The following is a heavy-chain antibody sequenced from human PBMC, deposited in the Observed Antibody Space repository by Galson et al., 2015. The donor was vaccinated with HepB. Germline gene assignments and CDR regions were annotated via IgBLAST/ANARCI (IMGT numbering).Heavy chain of an antibody. CDR1: GFTVSSNY. CDR2: IYSGGST. CDR3: ARDRGGQQLVH. V-gene: IGHV3-66*01. J-gene: IGHJ4*02. Sequence: SLRLSCAASGFTVSSNYMSWVRQAPGKGLEWVSVIYSGGSTYYADSVKGRFTISRDNSKNTLYLQMNSLRAEDTAVYYCARDRGGQQLVHWGQGTLVTVSS. D-gene: IGHD6-13*01.